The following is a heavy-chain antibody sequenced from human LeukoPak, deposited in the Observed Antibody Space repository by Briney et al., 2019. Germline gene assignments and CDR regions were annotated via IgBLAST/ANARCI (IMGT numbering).Heavy chain of an antibody. V-gene: IGHV4-38-2*01. CDR2: IFHSGST. Sequence: PSETLSLTCALPGYSISSGYYWAWIRQFPGKGLEWIGSIFHSGSTYDNPSLKSRVSTSVEASKNHFSLTLTSVTAADTAVYHCARHMTTDMLDAFDIWDQGTMVIISS. CDR1: GYSISSGYY. CDR3: ARHMTTDMLDAFDI. J-gene: IGHJ3*02. D-gene: IGHD3-10*02.